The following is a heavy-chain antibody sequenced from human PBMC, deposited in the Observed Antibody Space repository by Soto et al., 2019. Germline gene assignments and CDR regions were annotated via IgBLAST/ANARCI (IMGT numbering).Heavy chain of an antibody. CDR2: ISGSGGST. J-gene: IGHJ4*02. CDR3: AKEIAVAGPSYFDF. CDR1: GFTFSSCA. V-gene: IGHV3-23*01. Sequence: GGSLRLSRAASGFTFSSCAMSWVRQAPGKGLEWVSGISGSGGSTYYADSVKGRFTISRDNSKNTLYLQMNSLRAEDTAIYYCAKEIAVAGPSYFDFWGQGTLVTVSS. D-gene: IGHD6-19*01.